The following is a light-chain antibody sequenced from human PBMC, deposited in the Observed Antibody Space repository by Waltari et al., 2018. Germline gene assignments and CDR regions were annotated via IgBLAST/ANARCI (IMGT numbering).Light chain of an antibody. CDR1: QSVLYSSNHKNY. Sequence: DIVMTQSPDSLAVSLGERATIHCKSSQSVLYSSNHKNYLAWYQQKPGQPPKLLIYGASTRESGVPDRFSGSGSGTDFTLTISSLQAEDVAVYYCQQYYTTPLTFGGGTKVEIK. CDR3: QQYYTTPLT. V-gene: IGKV4-1*01. J-gene: IGKJ4*01. CDR2: GAS.